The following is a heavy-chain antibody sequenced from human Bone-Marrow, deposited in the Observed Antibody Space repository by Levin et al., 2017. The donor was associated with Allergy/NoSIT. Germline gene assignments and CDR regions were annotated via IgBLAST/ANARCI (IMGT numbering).Heavy chain of an antibody. Sequence: PGESLKISCAASGFSFSSYVLSWVRQAPGKGLEFVSVINGGGTTTYYADSVKGRFTISRDNSKNTLYLQMNSLRAEDTAVYYCAKKTGTYQYYYGMDVWGQGTTVTVSS. V-gene: IGHV3-23*01. CDR3: AKKTGTYQYYYGMDV. CDR2: INGGGTTT. D-gene: IGHD1-1*01. CDR1: GFSFSSYV. J-gene: IGHJ6*02.